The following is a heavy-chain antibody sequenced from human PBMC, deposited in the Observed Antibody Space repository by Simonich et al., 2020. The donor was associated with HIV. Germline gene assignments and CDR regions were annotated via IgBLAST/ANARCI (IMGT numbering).Heavy chain of an antibody. D-gene: IGHD6-13*01. V-gene: IGHV4-34*01. CDR1: GWSFSGYY. CDR3: ARLTAGGLGEYFQH. CDR2: INHSGST. J-gene: IGHJ1*01. Sequence: QVQLQQWGAGLLNPSETLSLTCAVYGWSFSGYYWGWIRQPPGKGLEWIGEINHSGSTNYNPSLKSRVTISVDTSKNPFSLKRSSVTAADTAVYYCARLTAGGLGEYFQHWGQGTLVTVSS.